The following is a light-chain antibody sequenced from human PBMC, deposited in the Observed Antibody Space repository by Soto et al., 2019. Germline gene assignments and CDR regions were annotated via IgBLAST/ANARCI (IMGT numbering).Light chain of an antibody. J-gene: IGKJ1*01. Sequence: EIVLTQSPGTLSLSPGERATLSCRASQSVSSSYLAWYQQKPGQAPRLLIYGASRRATGIPDRFSGSGSGTDFTLTISRLEPEDFAVYYCQQYASSPRTFGQGTKVDIK. V-gene: IGKV3-20*01. CDR1: QSVSSSY. CDR3: QQYASSPRT. CDR2: GAS.